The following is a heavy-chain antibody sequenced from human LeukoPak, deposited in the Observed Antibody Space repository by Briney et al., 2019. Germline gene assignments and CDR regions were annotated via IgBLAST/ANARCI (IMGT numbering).Heavy chain of an antibody. CDR1: GYSFTSYW. CDR3: ARHRGYNYGSYAFDI. J-gene: IGHJ3*02. Sequence: AESLKISCKASGYSFTSYWIAWVRQMPGKGLEWMGTIYPGDSDTRYSPSFQGEVTISADKSIRTAYLQWSSLKASDTAMYYCARHRGYNYGSYAFDIWGQGTMVTVSS. D-gene: IGHD5-18*01. CDR2: IYPGDSDT. V-gene: IGHV5-51*01.